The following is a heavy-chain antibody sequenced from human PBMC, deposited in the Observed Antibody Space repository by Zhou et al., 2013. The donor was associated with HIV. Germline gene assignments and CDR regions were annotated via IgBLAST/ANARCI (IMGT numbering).Heavy chain of an antibody. Sequence: QVQLVQSGAEVKKPGSSVKVSCKASGGTFSSYAISWVRQAPGQGLEWMGRIIPILGIANYAQKFQGRVTITADKSTSTAYMELSSLRSEDTAVYYCARAVGMVPYSGYERGPYYYYMDVWGKGTTVTVSS. CDR3: ARAVGMVPYSGYERGPYYYYMDV. CDR1: GGTFSSYA. J-gene: IGHJ6*03. V-gene: IGHV1-69*04. D-gene: IGHD5-12*01. CDR2: IIPILGIA.